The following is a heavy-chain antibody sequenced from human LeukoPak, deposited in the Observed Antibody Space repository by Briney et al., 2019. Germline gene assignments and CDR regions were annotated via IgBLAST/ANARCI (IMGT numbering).Heavy chain of an antibody. CDR1: GYTFTGYY. V-gene: IGHV1-2*02. CDR3: ARDSSGWRTDAFDI. Sequence: ASVKVSCKASGYTFTGYYMHWVRQAPGQGLEWMGWINPNSGGTNYAQKFQGRVTMTRDTSISTAYMELSRPRSDDTAVYYCARDSSGWRTDAFDIWGQGTMVTASS. CDR2: INPNSGGT. D-gene: IGHD6-19*01. J-gene: IGHJ3*02.